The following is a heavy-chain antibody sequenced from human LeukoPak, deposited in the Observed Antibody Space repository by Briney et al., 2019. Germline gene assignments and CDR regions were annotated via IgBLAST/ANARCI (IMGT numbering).Heavy chain of an antibody. V-gene: IGHV1-2*02. Sequence: GASVKVSCKASGYTFTGYYMHWVRQAPGQGLEWMGWINPNSGGTNYAQKFQGRVTMTRDTSISTAYMEMSRLRSDDTAVYYCARDPRSGYSYGVDYWGQGTLVTVSS. CDR2: INPNSGGT. CDR1: GYTFTGYY. D-gene: IGHD5-18*01. CDR3: ARDPRSGYSYGVDY. J-gene: IGHJ4*02.